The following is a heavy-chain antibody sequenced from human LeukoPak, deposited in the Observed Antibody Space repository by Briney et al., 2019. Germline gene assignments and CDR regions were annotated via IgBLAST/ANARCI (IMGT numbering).Heavy chain of an antibody. J-gene: IGHJ4*02. CDR1: GGSFSGYY. CDR3: ARGDYGSGSWYYFDY. V-gene: IGHV4-34*01. CDR2: INHSGST. Sequence: SETLSLTCAVYGGSFSGYYWSWIRQPPGKGLEWVGEINHSGSTNYNPSLKSRVTISVDTSKNQFSLKLSSVTAPDTAVYYCARGDYGSGSWYYFDYWGQGTLVTVSS. D-gene: IGHD3-10*01.